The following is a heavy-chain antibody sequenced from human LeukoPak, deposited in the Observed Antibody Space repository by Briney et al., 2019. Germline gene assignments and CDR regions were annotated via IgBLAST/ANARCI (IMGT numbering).Heavy chain of an antibody. D-gene: IGHD2-2*01. J-gene: IGHJ4*02. CDR2: ISYDGSNK. CDR3: AKSVVPAAMLPPFDY. Sequence: GRSLRLSCAASGSTFSSYGMHWVRQAPGKGLEWVAVISYDGSNKYYADSVKGRFTISRDNSKNTLYLQMNSLRAEDTAVYYCAKSVVPAAMLPPFDYWGQGTLVTVSS. CDR1: GSTFSSYG. V-gene: IGHV3-30*18.